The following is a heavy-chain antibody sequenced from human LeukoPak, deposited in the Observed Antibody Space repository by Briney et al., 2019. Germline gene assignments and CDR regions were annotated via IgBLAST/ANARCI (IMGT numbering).Heavy chain of an antibody. J-gene: IGHJ4*02. D-gene: IGHD5-24*01. Sequence: PSETLSLTCTVSGNSISSGDNYWSWIRQPAGKGLEWIGRIYTSGSTNYSPSLKSRVTISGDTSKNQFSLRLSSVTAADTAVYYCARRGNRRDGYKKFVDYWGQGTLVTVSS. V-gene: IGHV4-61*02. CDR2: IYTSGST. CDR3: ARRGNRRDGYKKFVDY. CDR1: GNSISSGDNY.